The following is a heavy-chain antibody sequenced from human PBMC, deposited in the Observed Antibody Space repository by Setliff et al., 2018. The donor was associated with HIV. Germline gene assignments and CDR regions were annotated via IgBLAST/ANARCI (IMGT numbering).Heavy chain of an antibody. J-gene: IGHJ6*02. D-gene: IGHD2-21*02. CDR3: ARHGVATGTPPYYNFYGMDV. CDR1: GYTFTSYG. V-gene: IGHV1-18*01. CDR2: ISAYNGNT. Sequence: ASVKVSCKASGYTFTSYGITWVRQAPGQGLEWMGWISAYNGNTNYAQKLQGRVTMTTDTSTRTAYMELRSLTSDDTAVYYCARHGVATGTPPYYNFYGMDVWGQGTTVTVSS.